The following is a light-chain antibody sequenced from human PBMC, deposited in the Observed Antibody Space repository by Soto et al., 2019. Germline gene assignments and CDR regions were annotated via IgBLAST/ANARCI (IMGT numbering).Light chain of an antibody. Sequence: QSVLAQPASVSGSPGQSITISCTGTSSDIGRYERVSWYQWHPGKATKLMIYEDYRRPSGISNRFSGSKSGNTASLTIYGLQAEDEADYFCCSYAGANIFAVFGGGTQLTVL. V-gene: IGLV2-23*01. CDR3: CSYAGANIFAV. J-gene: IGLJ3*02. CDR2: EDY. CDR1: SSDIGRYER.